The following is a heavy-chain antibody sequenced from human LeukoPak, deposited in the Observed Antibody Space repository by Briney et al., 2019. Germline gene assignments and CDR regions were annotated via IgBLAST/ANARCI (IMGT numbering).Heavy chain of an antibody. J-gene: IGHJ6*03. CDR2: IYTSGST. CDR3: ARAPENYYMDV. CDR1: GGSISSGSYY. V-gene: IGHV4-61*02. Sequence: PSETLSLTCTLSGGSISSGSYYWSWIRQPAGKGLEWIGRIYTSGSTNYNPSLKSRVTISVDTSKNQFSLKLSSVTAADTAVYYCARAPENYYMDVWGKGTTVTVSS.